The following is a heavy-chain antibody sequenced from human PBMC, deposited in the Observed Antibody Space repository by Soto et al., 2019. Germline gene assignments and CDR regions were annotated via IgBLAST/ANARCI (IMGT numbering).Heavy chain of an antibody. D-gene: IGHD6-19*01. Sequence: QVQLVQSGAEVKKPGASVKVSCKASGYTFTSYDINWVRQATGQGLEWMGWMNPNSGNTGYAQKFQGRVTMTRNTSISTAYMELSSLRSEDMAVYYCARAFKAGPRGHKGGMWYWGQGTLVTVSS. CDR2: MNPNSGNT. CDR1: GYTFTSYD. V-gene: IGHV1-8*01. CDR3: ARAFKAGPRGHKGGMWY. J-gene: IGHJ4*02.